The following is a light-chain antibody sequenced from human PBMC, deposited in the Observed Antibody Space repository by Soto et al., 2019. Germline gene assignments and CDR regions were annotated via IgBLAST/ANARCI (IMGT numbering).Light chain of an antibody. Sequence: DIQMTQSPSTLSASVGDRVTITCRASQSISSWLAWYQQKLGRAPRLLIYDASSLESGVPSRFSGSGYGTEFTLTISSLQPDDFATYYCQQYNSYLWTFGQGTKVDI. CDR3: QQYNSYLWT. CDR2: DAS. CDR1: QSISSW. J-gene: IGKJ1*01. V-gene: IGKV1-5*01.